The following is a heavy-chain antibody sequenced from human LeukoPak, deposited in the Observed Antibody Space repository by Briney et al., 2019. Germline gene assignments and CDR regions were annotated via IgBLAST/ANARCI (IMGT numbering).Heavy chain of an antibody. D-gene: IGHD3-9*01. CDR3: ARGQYDILTGYIVYYFDY. CDR1: GFTFSSYW. Sequence: GGSLRLSCAASGFTFSSYWMSWVRQAPGKGLEWVANIKQDGSEKYYVDSVKGRFTISRDNAKNSLYLQMNSLRAEDTAVYYCARGQYDILTGYIVYYFDYWGQGTLVTVSS. V-gene: IGHV3-7*01. J-gene: IGHJ4*02. CDR2: IKQDGSEK.